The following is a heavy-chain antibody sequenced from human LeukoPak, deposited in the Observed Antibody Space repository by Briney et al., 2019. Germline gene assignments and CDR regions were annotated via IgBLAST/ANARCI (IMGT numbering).Heavy chain of an antibody. CDR1: GYTFTGYY. CDR3: ATTIIIAARHSGFDH. Sequence: GASVKVSCKASGYTFTGYYMHWVRQAPGQGLEWMGWINPNSGGTNYAQKFQGRVTMTRDTSISTAYMELSRLRSDDTAVYYCATTIIIAARHSGFDHWGQGTLVTVSS. J-gene: IGHJ4*02. D-gene: IGHD6-6*01. V-gene: IGHV1-2*02. CDR2: INPNSGGT.